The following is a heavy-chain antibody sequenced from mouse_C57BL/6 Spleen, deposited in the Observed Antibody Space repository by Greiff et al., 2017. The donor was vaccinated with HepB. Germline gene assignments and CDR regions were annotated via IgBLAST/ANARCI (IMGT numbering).Heavy chain of an antibody. CDR1: GYTFTSYW. CDR2: IDPSDSYT. D-gene: IGHD3-2*02. J-gene: IGHJ2*01. CDR3: ARGAAQAYFDY. V-gene: IGHV1-69*01. Sequence: QVQLQQPGAELVMPGASVKLSCKASGYTFTSYWMHWVKQRPGQGLEWIGEIDPSDSYTNYNQKFKGKSTLTVDKSSSTAYRQLSSLTSEDSAVYYWARGAAQAYFDYGGQGTTLTVSS.